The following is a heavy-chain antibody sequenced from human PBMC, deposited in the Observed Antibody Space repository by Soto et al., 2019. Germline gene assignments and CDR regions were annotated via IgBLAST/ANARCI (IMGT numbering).Heavy chain of an antibody. D-gene: IGHD2-2*01. J-gene: IGHJ6*02. CDR2: ISYDGGNK. CDR1: GVTFTSYG. V-gene: IGHV3-30*18. Sequence: QVQLVESGGGGVQPGRYLSLSCAASGVTFTSYGMHWVRPAPGKVLEWVAVISYDGGNKYYGDSVKGRFNISRDNPKNTLYLQMNSLRPEDTAVYYCAKVTGYCSSSSCSREYYYYDGLDVWGQGTTVTVSS. CDR3: AKVTGYCSSSSCSREYYYYDGLDV.